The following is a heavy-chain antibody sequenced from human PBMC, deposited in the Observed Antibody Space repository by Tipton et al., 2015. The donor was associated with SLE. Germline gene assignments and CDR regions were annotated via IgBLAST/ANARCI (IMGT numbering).Heavy chain of an antibody. V-gene: IGHV3-49*04. J-gene: IGHJ3*02. CDR3: TRALGRDGYNSAFDI. D-gene: IGHD5-24*01. Sequence: SLRLSCTASGFTFGDYAMSWVRQAPGKGLEWVGFIRSKAYGGTTEYAASVKGRFTISRDDSKSIAYLQMNSLKTEDTAVYYCTRALGRDGYNSAFDIWGQGTMVTVSS. CDR2: IRSKAYGGTT. CDR1: GFTFGDYA.